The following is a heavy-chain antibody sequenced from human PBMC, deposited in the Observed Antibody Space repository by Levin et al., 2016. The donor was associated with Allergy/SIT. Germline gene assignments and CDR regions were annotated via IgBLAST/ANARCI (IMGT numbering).Heavy chain of an antibody. CDR1: GFTFSSYG. Sequence: GGSLRLSCAASGFTFSSYGMHWVRQAPGKGLEWVAVISYDGSNKYYADSVKGRFTISRDNSKNTLYLQMNSLRAEDTAVYYCAKDSRAATTLDYWGQGTLVTVSS. D-gene: IGHD6-25*01. CDR3: AKDSRAATTLDY. J-gene: IGHJ4*02. V-gene: IGHV3-30*18. CDR2: ISYDGSNK.